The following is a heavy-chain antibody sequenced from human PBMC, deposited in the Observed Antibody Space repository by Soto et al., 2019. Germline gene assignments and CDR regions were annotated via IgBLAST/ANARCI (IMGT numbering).Heavy chain of an antibody. V-gene: IGHV4-59*01. CDR1: HGSISSFY. J-gene: IGHJ4*02. D-gene: IGHD4-17*01. Sequence: PSETLSLTCIVTHGSISSFYWNWIRQPPGKGLEWIGYIYYSGSTNYNPSLKSRATISVDTSMNQFSLRLKLSSVTAADTAVFYCARGSTGDFDYWGQGPTVTVSS. CDR3: ARGSTGDFDY. CDR2: IYYSGST.